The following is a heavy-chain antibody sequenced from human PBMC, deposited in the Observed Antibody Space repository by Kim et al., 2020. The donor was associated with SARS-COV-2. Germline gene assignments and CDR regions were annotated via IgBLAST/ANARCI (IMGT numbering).Heavy chain of an antibody. J-gene: IGHJ4*02. D-gene: IGHD1-26*01. CDR3: ASSVGWRARGHQPRTYYFDS. Sequence: SETLSLTCAVYGGSFSGYYWSWIRQPPGKGLEWIGEINHSGSTNYNPSLKSRVTISVDTSKNQFPLKLSSVTAADTAVYYCASSVGWRARGHQPRTYYFDSWGQGTLVTVSS. V-gene: IGHV4-34*01. CDR2: INHSGST. CDR1: GGSFSGYY.